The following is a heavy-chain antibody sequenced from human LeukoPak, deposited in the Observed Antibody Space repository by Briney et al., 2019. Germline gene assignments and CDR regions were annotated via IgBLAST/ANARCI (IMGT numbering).Heavy chain of an antibody. CDR1: GFTFSSYY. J-gene: IGHJ3*01. CDR3: ARDRSGTYVGDAFDV. V-gene: IGHV3-7*01. D-gene: IGHD1-26*01. Sequence: GGSLRLSCAASGFTFSSYYMSWVRQAPGRGLEWVASIKKDGTEKYYVDSVKGRFTISRDSAENSLFLQMDSLRAEDTAVYYCARDRSGTYVGDAFDVWGRGTMVTVSS. CDR2: IKKDGTEK.